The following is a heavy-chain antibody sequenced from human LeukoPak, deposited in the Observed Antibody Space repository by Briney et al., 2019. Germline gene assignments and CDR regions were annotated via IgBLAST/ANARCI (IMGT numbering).Heavy chain of an antibody. V-gene: IGHV1-69*02. CDR2: IIPILGIA. Sequence: SVKVSCKASGGTFSSYTISWVRQAPGQGLEWMGRIIPILGIANYAQKFQGRVTITADKSTSTAYMELSSLRSEDTAVYYCARGGEANYYDTSGYYLYYYWGQGTLVTVSS. CDR1: GGTFSSYT. J-gene: IGHJ4*02. D-gene: IGHD3-22*01. CDR3: ARGGEANYYDTSGYYLYYY.